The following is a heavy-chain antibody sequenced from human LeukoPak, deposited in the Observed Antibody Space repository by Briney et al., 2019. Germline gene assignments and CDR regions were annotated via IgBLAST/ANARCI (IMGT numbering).Heavy chain of an antibody. CDR1: GGSISSYY. Sequence: PSKTLSLTCTVSGGSISSYYWSWIRQPAGKGLEWIGRIYTSGSTNYNPSLKSRVTMSVDTSKNQFSLKLSSVTAADTAVYYCARVDYDFWSGYRSYYFDYWGQGTLVTVSS. J-gene: IGHJ4*02. V-gene: IGHV4-4*07. CDR2: IYTSGST. CDR3: ARVDYDFWSGYRSYYFDY. D-gene: IGHD3-3*01.